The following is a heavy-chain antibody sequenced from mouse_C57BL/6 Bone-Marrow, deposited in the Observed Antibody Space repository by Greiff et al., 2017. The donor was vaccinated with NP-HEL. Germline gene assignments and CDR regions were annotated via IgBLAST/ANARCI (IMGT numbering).Heavy chain of an antibody. D-gene: IGHD1-1*01. CDR2: IDPNSGGT. CDR3: ARYYYGGRGWYFDG. J-gene: IGHJ1*03. V-gene: IGHV1-72*01. CDR1: GYTFTSYW. Sequence: QVQLQQPGADLVKPGASVKLSCKASGYTFTSYWMHWVKQRPGRGLEWIGRIDPNSGGTKFNEKFKTKATLTVDKPSSTAYMQLSSLPSVDSAFYYCARYYYGGRGWYFDGWGTGTTVTVSS.